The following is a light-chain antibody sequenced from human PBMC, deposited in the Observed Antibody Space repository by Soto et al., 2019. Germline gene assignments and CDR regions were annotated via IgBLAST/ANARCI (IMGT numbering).Light chain of an antibody. Sequence: EIVLTQSPGTLSFSPGERATLSCMASQSVSSSFLAWYQQKPGQAPRLLIYGASGRATGIPDRFSGSGSGTDFTLTISSMEPEDFAIYYCQQYGYSRTFGQGTKVDIK. CDR3: QQYGYSRT. CDR2: GAS. CDR1: QSVSSSF. V-gene: IGKV3-20*01. J-gene: IGKJ1*01.